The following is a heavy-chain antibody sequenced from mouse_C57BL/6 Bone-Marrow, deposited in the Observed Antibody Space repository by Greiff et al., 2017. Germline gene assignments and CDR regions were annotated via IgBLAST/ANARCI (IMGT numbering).Heavy chain of an antibody. CDR2: IYPGDGDT. Sequence: VQLQQSGAELVKPGASVKISCKASGYAFSSYWMNWVKQRPGKGLEWIGQIYPGDGDTNYNGKFKGKATLTADKSSSTAYMQLSSLTSEDSAVYFCARGGRGLYYFDYWGQGTTLTVSS. D-gene: IGHD3-3*01. CDR1: GYAFSSYW. V-gene: IGHV1-80*01. J-gene: IGHJ2*01. CDR3: ARGGRGLYYFDY.